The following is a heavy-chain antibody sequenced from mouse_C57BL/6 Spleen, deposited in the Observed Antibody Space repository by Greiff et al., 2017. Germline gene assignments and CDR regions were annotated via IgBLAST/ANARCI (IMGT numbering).Heavy chain of an antibody. CDR2: INPGSGGT. CDR1: GYAFTNYL. J-gene: IGHJ3*01. Sequence: QVQLQQSGAELVRPGTSVKVSCKASGYAFTNYLIEWVKQRPGQGLEWIGVINPGSGGTNYNEKFKGKATLTADKSSSTAYMQLSSLTSEDSAVYFCARGRGTWDYDRTYAYWGQGPLVTVSA. V-gene: IGHV1-54*01. D-gene: IGHD2-4*01. CDR3: ARGRGTWDYDRTYAY.